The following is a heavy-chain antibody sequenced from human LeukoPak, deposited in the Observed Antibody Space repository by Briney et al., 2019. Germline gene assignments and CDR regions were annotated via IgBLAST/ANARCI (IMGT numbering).Heavy chain of an antibody. J-gene: IGHJ4*02. D-gene: IGHD3-22*01. CDR3: AKDHTSYYDSSEGPADY. CDR2: IGGSGGST. Sequence: GGSLRLSCAASGFTFSSYGMSWVRQAPGKGLEWVSAIGGSGGSTYYADSVKGRFTISRDNSKNTLYLQMNSLRADDTAVYYCAKDHTSYYDSSEGPADYWGQGTLVTVSS. V-gene: IGHV3-23*01. CDR1: GFTFSSYG.